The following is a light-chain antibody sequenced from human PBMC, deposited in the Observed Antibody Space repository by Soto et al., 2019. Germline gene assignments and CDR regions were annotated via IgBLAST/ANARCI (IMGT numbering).Light chain of an antibody. CDR2: DTS. V-gene: IGKV3-11*01. J-gene: IGKJ3*01. CDR1: QSVRNY. Sequence: EIVLTQSPATLSLSPGERATLSCRASQSVRNYLAWYQQKPGQSPRLLIYDTSNRATDVPARFSGSGSGTDFTLPISSLEPEDFAVYFCQQRSNWPLTFGPGTKVDIK. CDR3: QQRSNWPLT.